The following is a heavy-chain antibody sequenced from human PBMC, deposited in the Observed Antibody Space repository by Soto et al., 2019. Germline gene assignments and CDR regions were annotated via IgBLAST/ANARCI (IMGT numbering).Heavy chain of an antibody. CDR3: AGVTWFRSMDV. CDR1: GDSVSSNTAA. Sequence: SQTLSLTCAISGDSVSSNTAAWNWIRQSPSRGLEWLGRIYYRSTWSFDYALSVRSRITIAPDTSKNQFSLHLDSLTPEDTALYYCAGVTWFRSMDVWGQGTLVTVS. CDR2: IYYRSTWSF. V-gene: IGHV6-1*01. J-gene: IGHJ6*02. D-gene: IGHD3-10*01.